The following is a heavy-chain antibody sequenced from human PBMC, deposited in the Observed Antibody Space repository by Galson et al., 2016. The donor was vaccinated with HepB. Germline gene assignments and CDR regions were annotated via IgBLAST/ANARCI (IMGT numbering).Heavy chain of an antibody. CDR2: IIGSGGNT. Sequence: SLRLSCAASGFILSSYWMHWVRQVPGKGLEWVSDIIGSGGNTLYGDSVKGRFTISRDNSKNTLYLEMNSLRAEDTAVYYCASSGGWWAVHYWGQGTLVTVSS. D-gene: IGHD6-19*01. J-gene: IGHJ4*02. CDR1: GFILSSYW. V-gene: IGHV3-23*01. CDR3: ASSGGWWAVHY.